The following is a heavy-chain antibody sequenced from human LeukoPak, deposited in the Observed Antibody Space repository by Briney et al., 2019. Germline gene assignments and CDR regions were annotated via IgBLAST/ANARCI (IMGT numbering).Heavy chain of an antibody. V-gene: IGHV3-48*03. CDR1: GFTFSSYE. CDR3: ARVGSGYYYVDY. D-gene: IGHD3-22*01. CDR2: ISSSGSTI. J-gene: IGHJ4*02. Sequence: GGSLRLSCAASGFTFSSYEMNWVRQAPGKGLEWVSYISSSGSTIYYADSVKGRFTISRDNAKNSLYLQMNSLRAEDTAVYYCARVGSGYYYVDYWGQGILVTVSS.